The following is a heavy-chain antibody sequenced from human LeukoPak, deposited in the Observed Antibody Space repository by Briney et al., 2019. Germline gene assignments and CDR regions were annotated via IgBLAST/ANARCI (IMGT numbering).Heavy chain of an antibody. J-gene: IGHJ4*02. CDR3: AREILGGFNPGAY. Sequence: SSETLSLTCTVSLDSTTSNFWSWVRQPPGKGLECLGEIHRSGSPNYNPSLQSRVTISIDRFRDQIVLELSSVTAADTAFYYCAREILGGFNPGAYWGQGTLVTVSS. CDR2: IHRSGSP. CDR1: LDSTTSNF. V-gene: IGHV4-4*02. D-gene: IGHD1-14*01.